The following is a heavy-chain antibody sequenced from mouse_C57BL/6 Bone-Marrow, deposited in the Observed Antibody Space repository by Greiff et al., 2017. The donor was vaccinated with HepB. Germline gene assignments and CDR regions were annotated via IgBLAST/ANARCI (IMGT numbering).Heavy chain of an antibody. CDR2: IDPSDSYT. CDR1: GYTFTSYW. D-gene: IGHD1-1*01. J-gene: IGHJ3*01. V-gene: IGHV1-69*01. CDR3: ARDGSSYKFAY. Sequence: QVQLKQPGAELVMPGASVKLSCKASGYTFTSYWMHWVKQRPGQGLEWIGEIDPSDSYTNYNQKFKGKSTSTVDKSSSTAYMQLSSLTSEDSAVYYCARDGSSYKFAYWGQGTLVTVSA.